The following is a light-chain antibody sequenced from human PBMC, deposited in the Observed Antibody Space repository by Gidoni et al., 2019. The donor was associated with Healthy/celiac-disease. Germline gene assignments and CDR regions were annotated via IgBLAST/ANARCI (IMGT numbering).Light chain of an antibody. CDR1: SSDVGGYNY. Sequence: QSALTQPASVSGSPGQSITISCTGTSSDVGGYNYVSWYQQHPGKAPKLIIYDVSNRPSGVSNRFSGSKSGNTASLTISGLHAEDEADYYCSSDTSSSTWVFGGGTKLTGL. V-gene: IGLV2-14*03. CDR2: DVS. J-gene: IGLJ3*02. CDR3: SSDTSSSTWV.